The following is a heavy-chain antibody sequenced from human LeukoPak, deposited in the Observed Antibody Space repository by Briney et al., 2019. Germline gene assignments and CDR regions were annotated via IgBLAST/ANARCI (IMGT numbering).Heavy chain of an antibody. CDR3: ARHAEGSGWYFHYYMDV. CDR1: GGPISNYQ. Sequence: SETLSLTCTLSGGPISNYQWSWIRQPPGKGLEWIGSIYYSGSTYYNPSLKSRVTISVDTSKNQFSLKLSSVTAADTAVYYCARHAEGSGWYFHYYMDVWGKGTTVTISS. D-gene: IGHD6-19*01. V-gene: IGHV4-39*01. CDR2: IYYSGST. J-gene: IGHJ6*03.